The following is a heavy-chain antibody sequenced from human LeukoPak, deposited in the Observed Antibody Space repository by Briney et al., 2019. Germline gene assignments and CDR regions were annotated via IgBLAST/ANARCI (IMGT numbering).Heavy chain of an antibody. Sequence: GASVKVSCKASGGTFSSYAISWVRQAPGQGLEWMGGIISMFGTANYAQKLQGRVTITADKSTSTAYMELSSLRSEDTAMYYCAKKKDGGDAFDIWGQGTMVTVSS. V-gene: IGHV1-69*06. D-gene: IGHD3-10*01. CDR2: IISMFGTA. J-gene: IGHJ3*02. CDR3: AKKKDGGDAFDI. CDR1: GGTFSSYA.